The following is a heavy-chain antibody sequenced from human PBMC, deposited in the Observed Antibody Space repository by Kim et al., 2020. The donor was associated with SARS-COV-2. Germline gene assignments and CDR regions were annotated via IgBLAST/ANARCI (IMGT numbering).Heavy chain of an antibody. J-gene: IGHJ4*02. CDR3: TRGDHYGGKNFDY. CDR2: IRSKAYGGTT. CDR1: GFTFGDYA. V-gene: IGHV3-49*04. D-gene: IGHD4-17*01. Sequence: GGSLRLSCTASGFTFGDYAMSWVRQAPGKGLEWVGFIRSKAYGGTTEYAASVKGRFTISRDDSKSIAYLQMNSLKTEDTAVYYCTRGDHYGGKNFDYWGQGTLVTVSS.